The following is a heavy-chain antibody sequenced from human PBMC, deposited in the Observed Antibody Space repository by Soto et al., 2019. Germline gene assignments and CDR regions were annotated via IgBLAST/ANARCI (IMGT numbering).Heavy chain of an antibody. D-gene: IGHD2-2*01. V-gene: IGHV3-30-3*01. CDR1: GFTFSSYA. Sequence: QVQLVESGGGVVQPGRSLRLSCAASGFTFSSYAMHWVRQAPGKGLEWVAVISYDGSNKYYVDSVKGRFTISRDNSKNTLYLQMNSLRAEDTAVYYCARVISISTSSYYYGMDVWGQGTTVTVSS. CDR2: ISYDGSNK. J-gene: IGHJ6*02. CDR3: ARVISISTSSYYYGMDV.